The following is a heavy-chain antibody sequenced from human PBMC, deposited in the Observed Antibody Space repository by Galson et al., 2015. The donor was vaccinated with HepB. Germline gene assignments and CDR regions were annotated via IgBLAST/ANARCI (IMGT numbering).Heavy chain of an antibody. CDR1: GFTFSSYA. V-gene: IGHV3-30*04. D-gene: IGHD3-22*01. CDR2: ISYDGSNK. Sequence: SLRLSCAASGFTFSSYAMRWVRQAPGKGLEWVAVISYDGSNKYYADSVKGRFTISRDNSKNTLYLQMNSLRAEDTALYFCARGMFGSSGYYQLPFDYWGQGTLVTVSS. CDR3: ARGMFGSSGYYQLPFDY. J-gene: IGHJ4*02.